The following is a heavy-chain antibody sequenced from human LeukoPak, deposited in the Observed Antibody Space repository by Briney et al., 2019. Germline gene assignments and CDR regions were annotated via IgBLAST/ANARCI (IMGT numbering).Heavy chain of an antibody. CDR2: IYSGGST. Sequence: GVSLRLSCAASGFTVSSKYMSWVRQAPGKGLEWVSVIYSGGSTYYADSVKGRFTISRDNSKNTLYLQMNSLRAEDTAVYYCARYDYGDYVDYWGQGTLVTVSS. D-gene: IGHD4-17*01. J-gene: IGHJ4*02. CDR1: GFTVSSKY. CDR3: ARYDYGDYVDY. V-gene: IGHV3-53*01.